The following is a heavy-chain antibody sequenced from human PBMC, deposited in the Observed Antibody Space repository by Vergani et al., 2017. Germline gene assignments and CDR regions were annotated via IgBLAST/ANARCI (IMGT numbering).Heavy chain of an antibody. D-gene: IGHD6-13*01. CDR2: IYYSGST. CDR3: ARDSSSWQRADY. Sequence: QVRLQESGPGLVKTSETLSLICTVSGVSITTYYWSWVRQPPGKGLEWLGYIYYSGSTTYNPSLKSRLTISVDTSKNQFSLGLSSVTAADTALYYCARDSSSWQRADYWGQGTLVTVSS. CDR1: GVSITTYY. J-gene: IGHJ4*02. V-gene: IGHV4-59*01.